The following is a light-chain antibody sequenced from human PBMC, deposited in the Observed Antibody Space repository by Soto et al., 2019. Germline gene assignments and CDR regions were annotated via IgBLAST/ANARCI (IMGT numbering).Light chain of an antibody. V-gene: IGKV1-39*01. CDR1: QTVNTY. CDR3: QQGYSNPWT. Sequence: DIQMTQSPSSLSASIGDRVTITCRASQTVNTYLHWYQQKPGKAPKLLIYAASNLQSGVPSRFSGSGSGTNFTLSLNSLQPDDFATYYCQQGYSNPWTFGQGTKVEIK. J-gene: IGKJ1*01. CDR2: AAS.